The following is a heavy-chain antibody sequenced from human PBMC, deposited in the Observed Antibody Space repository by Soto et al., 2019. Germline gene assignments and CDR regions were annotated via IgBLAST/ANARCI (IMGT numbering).Heavy chain of an antibody. V-gene: IGHV5-10-1*01. CDR2: IDSSDSYT. Sequence: KSMELMGSIDSSDSYTNYSPSFQGHVTISADKSISTAYLQWSSLKASDTAMYYCARHKGYCSSTSCRRYGMDVWGQGTTVTVSS. J-gene: IGHJ6*02. D-gene: IGHD2-2*01. CDR3: ARHKGYCSSTSCRRYGMDV.